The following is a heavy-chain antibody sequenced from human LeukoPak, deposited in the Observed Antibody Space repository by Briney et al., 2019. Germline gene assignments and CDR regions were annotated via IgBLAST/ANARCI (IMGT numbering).Heavy chain of an antibody. D-gene: IGHD1-7*01. CDR1: GFTFSDYY. CDR3: ARNWNSAFD. V-gene: IGHV3-11*04. Sequence: GGSLRLSCAASGFTFSDYYMSWIRQAPGKGLEWVSYISSSGSTRHYADSVKGRFTISRDSATKSLYLQMNSLGAEDTAVYYCARNWNSAFDWGQGTLVTVSS. J-gene: IGHJ4*02. CDR2: ISSSGSTR.